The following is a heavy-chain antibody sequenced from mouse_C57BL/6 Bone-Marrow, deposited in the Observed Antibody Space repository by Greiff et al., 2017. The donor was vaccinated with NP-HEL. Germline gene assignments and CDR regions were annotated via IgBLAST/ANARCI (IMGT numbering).Heavy chain of an antibody. D-gene: IGHD1-1*01. Sequence: EVKLMESGPELVKPGASVKISCKASGYSFTDYNMNWVKQSNGKSLEWIGVIHPNYGTTSSNQQFKGKATLTVDQSSSTAYIQRNSLTSEYSAVSYCARGYYGSSSYWYFDVWGTGTTVTVSS. V-gene: IGHV1-39*01. CDR1: GYSFTDYN. CDR2: IHPNYGTT. J-gene: IGHJ1*03. CDR3: ARGYYGSSSYWYFDV.